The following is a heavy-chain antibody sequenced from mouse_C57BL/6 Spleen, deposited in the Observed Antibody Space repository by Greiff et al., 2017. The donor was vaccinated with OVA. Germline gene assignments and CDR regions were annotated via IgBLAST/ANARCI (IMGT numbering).Heavy chain of an antibody. CDR1: GYAFSSYW. V-gene: IGHV1-80*01. J-gene: IGHJ2*01. Sequence: QVQLKQSGAELVKPGASVKISCKASGYAFSSYWMNWVKQRPGKGLEWIGQIYPGDGDTNYNGKFKGKATLTADKSYSTAYMQLSSLTSEDSAVDFGARWGSYYGSSFHYWGQGTTLTVSS. CDR3: ARWGSYYGSSFHY. D-gene: IGHD1-1*01. CDR2: IYPGDGDT.